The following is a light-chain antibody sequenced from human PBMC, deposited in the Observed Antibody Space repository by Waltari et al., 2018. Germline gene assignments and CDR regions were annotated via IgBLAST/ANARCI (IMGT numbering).Light chain of an antibody. Sequence: DIQMTQSPSSVSASVGDTVTITCRASQDISNQLTWYQQKPGKAPKFLIYDASTLESGVPSRFSGSGSGTDFTLTVRSLQPEDFATYYCQETNTFPITFRQGTRLEIK. J-gene: IGKJ5*01. CDR3: QETNTFPIT. CDR1: QDISNQ. V-gene: IGKV1D-12*01. CDR2: DAS.